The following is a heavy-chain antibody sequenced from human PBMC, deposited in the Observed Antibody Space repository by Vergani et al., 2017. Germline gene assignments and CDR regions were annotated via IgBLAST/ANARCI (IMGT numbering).Heavy chain of an antibody. Sequence: QVQLQQWGAGLLKPSETLSLTCAVYGGSFSGYYWSWIRQPPGKGLEWIGEINHSGSTNYNPSLQSRVTRSVDTSKNQFSLKLSSVTAADTAVYYCARGLRYCSGGSCYNYWGQGTLVTVSS. V-gene: IGHV4-34*01. J-gene: IGHJ4*02. CDR2: INHSGST. D-gene: IGHD2-15*01. CDR3: ARGLRYCSGGSCYNY. CDR1: GGSFSGYY.